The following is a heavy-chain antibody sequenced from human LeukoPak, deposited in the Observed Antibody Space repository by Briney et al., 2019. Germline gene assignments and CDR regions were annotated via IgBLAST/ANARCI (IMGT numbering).Heavy chain of an antibody. V-gene: IGHV3-23*01. CDR3: AKDPVWGSYRYTGGYFDY. J-gene: IGHJ4*02. D-gene: IGHD3-16*02. Sequence: GGSLRLSCAASGFTVSSNYMSWVRQAPGKGLEWVSAISGSGGSTYYADSVKGRFTISRDNSKNTLYLQMNSLRAEDTAVYYCAKDPVWGSYRYTGGYFDYWGQGTLVTVSS. CDR1: GFTVSSNY. CDR2: ISGSGGST.